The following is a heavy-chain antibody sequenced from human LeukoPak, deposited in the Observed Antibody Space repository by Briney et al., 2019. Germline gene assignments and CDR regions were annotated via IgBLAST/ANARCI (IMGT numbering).Heavy chain of an antibody. J-gene: IGHJ4*02. CDR3: ARDRAVAGNQGFDY. V-gene: IGHV1-18*01. CDR2: ISTHDGHT. D-gene: IGHD6-19*01. Sequence: ASVKVSCKASDYTFTNYGITWVRQAPGQGPEWMGWISTHDGHTICAQDLQGRVTMTTDTSTTTAYMELRRLKSDDTAVYYCARDRAVAGNQGFDYWGQGTLVTVSS. CDR1: DYTFTNYG.